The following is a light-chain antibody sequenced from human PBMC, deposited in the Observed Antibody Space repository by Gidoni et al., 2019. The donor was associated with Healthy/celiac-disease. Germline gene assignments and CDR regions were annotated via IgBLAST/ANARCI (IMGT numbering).Light chain of an antibody. CDR3: QQYNSYSGYT. V-gene: IGKV1-5*03. CDR2: KAS. Sequence: DIQMTQSPSTLSASGGDRVTITCRASQSISSWLAWYQQKPGKAPKLLIYKASSLESGVPSRFSGSGSRTEFTLTSSSLQPDDFATYYCQQYNSYSGYTFXQXTKLXIK. CDR1: QSISSW. J-gene: IGKJ2*01.